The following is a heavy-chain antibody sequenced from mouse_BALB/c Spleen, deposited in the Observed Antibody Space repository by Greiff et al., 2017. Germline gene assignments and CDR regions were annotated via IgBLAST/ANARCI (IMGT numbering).Heavy chain of an antibody. D-gene: IGHD3-1*01. Sequence: EVQGVESGGGLVQPGGSRKLSCAASGFTFSSFGMHWVRQAPEKGLEWVAYISSGSSTIYYADTVKGRFTISRDNPKNTLFLQMTSLRSEDTAMYYCARSGTGNAMDYWGQGTSVTVSS. CDR3: ARSGTGNAMDY. V-gene: IGHV5-17*02. J-gene: IGHJ4*01. CDR1: GFTFSSFG. CDR2: ISSGSSTI.